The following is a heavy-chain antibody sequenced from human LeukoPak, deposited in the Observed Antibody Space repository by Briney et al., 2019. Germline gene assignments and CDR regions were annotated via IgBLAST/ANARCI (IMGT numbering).Heavy chain of an antibody. D-gene: IGHD5-24*01. CDR1: GGSISSYY. V-gene: IGHV4-59*01. J-gene: IGHJ4*02. Sequence: SETLSLTCTVSGGSISSYYWSWIRQPPGTGLEWIGYIYYSGSTNYNPSLKSRVSISVDTSKNQFSLKLSSVTAADTAVYYCARDSRDGYNQFDYWGQGTLVTVSS. CDR3: ARDSRDGYNQFDY. CDR2: IYYSGST.